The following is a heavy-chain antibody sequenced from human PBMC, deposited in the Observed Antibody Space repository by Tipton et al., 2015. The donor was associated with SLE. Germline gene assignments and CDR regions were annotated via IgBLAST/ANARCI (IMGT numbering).Heavy chain of an antibody. CDR2: TYPADSKT. V-gene: IGHV5-51*01. D-gene: IGHD1-26*01. Sequence: QLVQSGAEVKKPGESLKISCKGSGYNFPNFWIGWVRQMPGKGLEWMGITYPADSKTRYSPSFQGHVTISADKSTSTAYLQWSSLKASDSAMYYCARHLLGGSYYGGCDYWGQGTLVTVSS. J-gene: IGHJ4*02. CDR3: ARHLLGGSYYGGCDY. CDR1: GYNFPNFW.